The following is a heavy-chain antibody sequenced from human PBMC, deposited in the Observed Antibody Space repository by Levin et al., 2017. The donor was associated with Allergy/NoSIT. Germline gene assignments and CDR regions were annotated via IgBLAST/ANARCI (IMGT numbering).Heavy chain of an antibody. D-gene: IGHD4-17*01. Sequence: GESLKISCAASGFTFSSYWMHWVRQAPGKGLVWVSRINSDGSSTSYADSVKGRFTISRDNAKNTLYLQMNSLRAEDTAVYYCARDPAAPWAGDYPDYWGQGTLVTVSS. V-gene: IGHV3-74*01. CDR1: GFTFSSYW. CDR3: ARDPAAPWAGDYPDY. J-gene: IGHJ4*02. CDR2: INSDGSST.